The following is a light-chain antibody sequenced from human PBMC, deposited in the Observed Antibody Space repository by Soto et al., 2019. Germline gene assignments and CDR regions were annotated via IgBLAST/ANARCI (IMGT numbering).Light chain of an antibody. V-gene: IGLV2-23*02. CDR1: SDDIGHYHY. J-gene: IGLJ1*01. CDR2: EVT. Sequence: QSALTQPASVSGSPGQSITISCTGTSDDIGHYHYVSWYQHYPGKAPKLIIFEVTKRPSGLSDRFSGSKSGNTASLTISGLHTEDEADYWCCSYAGSGSFVFGGGTKLTVL. CDR3: CSYAGSGSFV.